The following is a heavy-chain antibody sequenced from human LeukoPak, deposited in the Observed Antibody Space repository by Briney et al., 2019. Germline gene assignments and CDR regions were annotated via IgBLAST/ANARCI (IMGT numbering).Heavy chain of an antibody. D-gene: IGHD3-3*01. J-gene: IGHJ4*02. Sequence: PGGSLRLSCAASGFTFSSYAMSWVRQAPGKGLEWVSAISGSGGSTYYADSVKGRFTISRDNSKNTLYLQMNSLRAEDTAVYYCAKDEDYDFWSGYCRFDYWGQGTLVTVSS. CDR2: ISGSGGST. CDR3: AKDEDYDFWSGYCRFDY. CDR1: GFTFSSYA. V-gene: IGHV3-23*01.